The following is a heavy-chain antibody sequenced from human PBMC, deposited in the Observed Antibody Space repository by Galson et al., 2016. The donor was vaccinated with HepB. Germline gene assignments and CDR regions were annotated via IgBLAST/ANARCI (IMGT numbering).Heavy chain of an antibody. J-gene: IGHJ4*02. V-gene: IGHV3-66*01. CDR1: GFTVSHNY. CDR2: IYSGGST. Sequence: SLRLSCAASGFTVSHNYMSWVRQAPGKGLEWVSLIYSGGSTSYADSVKGRFTISRDKSKNTLYLQMNSLRAEDTAVYYCARGAYGSGSYSNYWGQGTLVTVSS. CDR3: ARGAYGSGSYSNY. D-gene: IGHD3-10*01.